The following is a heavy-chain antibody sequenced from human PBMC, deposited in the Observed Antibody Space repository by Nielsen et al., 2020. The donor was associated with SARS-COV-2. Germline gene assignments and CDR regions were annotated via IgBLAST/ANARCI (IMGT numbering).Heavy chain of an antibody. Sequence: SETLSLTCAVYGGSFSGYYWSWIRQPPGKGLEWIGEINHSGSTNYNPSLKSRVTISVDTSKNQFSLKLSSVTAADTAVYYCARLGGYSSGWRNYYYYYYMDVWGKGTTVTVSS. J-gene: IGHJ6*03. D-gene: IGHD6-19*01. V-gene: IGHV4-34*01. CDR3: ARLGGYSSGWRNYYYYYYMDV. CDR1: GGSFSGYY. CDR2: INHSGST.